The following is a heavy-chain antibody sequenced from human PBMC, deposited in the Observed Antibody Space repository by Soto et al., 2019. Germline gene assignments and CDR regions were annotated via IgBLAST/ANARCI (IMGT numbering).Heavy chain of an antibody. CDR1: GFTFSDYY. J-gene: IGHJ4*02. CDR2: ISSSSSYT. CDR3: ARTLVGAIDY. D-gene: IGHD1-26*01. Sequence: GGSLRLSCAASGFTFSDYYMSWIRQAPGKGLEWVSYISSSSSYTNYADSVKGRFTISRDNAKNSLYLQMNSLRAEDTAVYYSARTLVGAIDYWGQGTLVTVSS. V-gene: IGHV3-11*06.